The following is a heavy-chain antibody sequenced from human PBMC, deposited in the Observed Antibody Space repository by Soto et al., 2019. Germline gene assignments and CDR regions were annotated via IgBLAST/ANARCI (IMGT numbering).Heavy chain of an antibody. CDR2: ISHSGTS. D-gene: IGHD3-9*01. Sequence: QVQLQESGPGLVKPSGTLSLTCAVSGGSISSSHWWTWVRQSPRKGLEYIGEISHSGTSNSNPSLKSRVTLSVDKSNNHFSLTLTSVTAADTAFYYCSRVVLTITRGAFDAWGQGTLFIVSS. J-gene: IGHJ3*01. CDR1: GGSISSSHW. V-gene: IGHV4-4*02. CDR3: SRVVLTITRGAFDA.